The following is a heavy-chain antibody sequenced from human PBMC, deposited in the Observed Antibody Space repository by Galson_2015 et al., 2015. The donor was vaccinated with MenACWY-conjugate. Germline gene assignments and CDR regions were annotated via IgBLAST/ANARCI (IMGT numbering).Heavy chain of an antibody. J-gene: IGHJ4*02. CDR3: AKTRGASFYFDS. D-gene: IGHD1-26*01. Sequence: SLRLSCAASGFIFSTYWMHWVRHAPGNGLVWVSRINPGGSSTTYADSVKDRFTISRDNAKNTLYLQMNSLRPEDTAVFYCAKTRGASFYFDSWGQGTLVTVSS. V-gene: IGHV3-74*01. CDR1: GFIFSTYW. CDR2: INPGGSST.